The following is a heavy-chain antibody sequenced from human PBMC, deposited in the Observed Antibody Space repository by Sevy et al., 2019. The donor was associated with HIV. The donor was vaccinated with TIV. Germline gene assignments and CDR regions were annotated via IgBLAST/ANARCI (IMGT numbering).Heavy chain of an antibody. V-gene: IGHV4-39*01. CDR2: IYYSWST. CDR3: ASLQGLYYYYYMDV. Sequence: SETLSLTCTVSGGSISSSSYYWGWIRQPPGKGLEWIGSIYYSWSTYYNPSLKSRVTISVDTSKNQFSLKLSSVTTADTAVYYCASLQGLYYYYYMDVWGKGTTVTVSS. D-gene: IGHD6-25*01. CDR1: GGSISSSSYY. J-gene: IGHJ6*03.